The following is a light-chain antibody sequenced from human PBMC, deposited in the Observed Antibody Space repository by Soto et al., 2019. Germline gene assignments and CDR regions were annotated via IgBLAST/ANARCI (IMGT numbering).Light chain of an antibody. CDR1: QSISSY. CDR3: QQSYISPST. CDR2: AAS. J-gene: IGKJ1*01. Sequence: DIQMTQSPSSLSASVGDRVTITCRASQSISSYLNWYQQKPGKAPKLLIYAASSLESGVPSRFSGSGYGTDFTLTVSSLQSEDFATYYCQQSYISPSTFGQGTKVQIK. V-gene: IGKV1-39*01.